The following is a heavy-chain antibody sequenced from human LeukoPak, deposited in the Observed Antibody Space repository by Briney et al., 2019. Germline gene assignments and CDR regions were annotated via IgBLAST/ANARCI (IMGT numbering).Heavy chain of an antibody. CDR1: GFTFSSYS. V-gene: IGHV3-48*01. Sequence: GGSLRLSCAASGFTFSSYSMNWVRQAPGKGLEWVSYISSSSSTIYYADSVKGRFTISRDNAKNSLYLQMNSLRAEDTAAYYCARDSRGLQRDYWGQGTLVTVSS. CDR2: ISSSSSTI. CDR3: ARDSRGLQRDY. D-gene: IGHD5-24*01. J-gene: IGHJ4*02.